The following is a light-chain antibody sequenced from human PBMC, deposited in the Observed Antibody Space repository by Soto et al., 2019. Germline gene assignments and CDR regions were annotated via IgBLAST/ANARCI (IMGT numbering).Light chain of an antibody. CDR3: QAANSFPLT. CDR2: AAS. Sequence: DIQMTQSPSSVSASVGDRVTITCRTSQDISTWLAWYQQKPGQAPKLLIYAASSLQSGVPSRFSGSGSGTEFTLTISSLQPEDFATYYCQAANSFPLTFGGGTKVEIK. CDR1: QDISTW. V-gene: IGKV1-12*01. J-gene: IGKJ4*01.